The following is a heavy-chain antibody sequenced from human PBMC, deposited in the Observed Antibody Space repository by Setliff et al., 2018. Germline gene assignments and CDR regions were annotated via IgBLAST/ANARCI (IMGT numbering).Heavy chain of an antibody. CDR2: TIPMFGST. D-gene: IGHD5-18*01. CDR1: GDTFSSYG. J-gene: IGHJ6*03. CDR3: VREGVDTRSSTDYRYYMDV. Sequence: ASVKVSCKASGDTFSSYGISWVRQAPGQGLEWMGGTIPMFGSTSYAQKFQGRVTIITDESTTTAYMELSSLGSEDTAVYYCVREGVDTRSSTDYRYYMDVWGKGTTVTVS. V-gene: IGHV1-69*05.